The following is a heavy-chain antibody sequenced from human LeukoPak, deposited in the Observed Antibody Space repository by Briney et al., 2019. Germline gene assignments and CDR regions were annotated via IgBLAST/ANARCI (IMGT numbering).Heavy chain of an antibody. CDR3: ARGGSWYYVNFDY. J-gene: IGHJ4*02. CDR1: GFTFSSYA. Sequence: GGSLRLSCAASGFTFSSYAMHWVRQAPGKGLEYVSAISSNGGSTYYANSVKGRFTISRDNSKNTLYLQMGSLRAEDMVVYYCARGGSWYYVNFDYWGQGTLVTVSS. V-gene: IGHV3-64*01. CDR2: ISSNGGST. D-gene: IGHD6-13*01.